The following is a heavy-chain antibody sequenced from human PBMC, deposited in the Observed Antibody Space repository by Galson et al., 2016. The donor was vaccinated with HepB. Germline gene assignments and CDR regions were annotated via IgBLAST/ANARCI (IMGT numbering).Heavy chain of an antibody. Sequence: SETLSLTCAVSGGSFNRNFCWGWIRQPPGRELEWIGTISYFGHTFNNPSLKSRLTMSVDTSYSQVSLKLTSVTAADTAVYYCARRGPNGEDPFDIWGQGTKVTVSS. J-gene: IGHJ3*02. V-gene: IGHV4-39*01. D-gene: IGHD3-10*01. CDR1: GGSFNRNFC. CDR3: ARRGPNGEDPFDI. CDR2: ISYFGHT.